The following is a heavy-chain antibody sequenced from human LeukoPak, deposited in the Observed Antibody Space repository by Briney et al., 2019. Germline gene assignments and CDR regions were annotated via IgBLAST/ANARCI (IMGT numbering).Heavy chain of an antibody. D-gene: IGHD6-25*01. J-gene: IGHJ4*02. CDR2: VYYGRSP. V-gene: IGHV4-39*02. Sequence: SETLSLTCTVSGDSISRSTYYWAWIRQPPGRGLEWIGSVYYGRSPYYNPSLESRATISVDTSKNHISLKMSSVTAADTAVYYCARSSGTGTFSYWGQGTLVTVSS. CDR1: GDSISRSTYY. CDR3: ARSSGTGTFSY.